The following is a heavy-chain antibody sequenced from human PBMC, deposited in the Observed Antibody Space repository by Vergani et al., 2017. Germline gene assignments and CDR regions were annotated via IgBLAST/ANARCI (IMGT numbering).Heavy chain of an antibody. CDR1: GFTFSSYC. CDR3: AGVDWYSGDY. D-gene: IGHD3-9*01. CDR2: IKQVGSEK. V-gene: IGHV3-7*02. Sequence: EVQLVESGGDLVKPGGSLRLSCAASGFTFSSYCMSWVRQAPGKGLEWVANIKQVGSEKNYVDSVKGRFTISRDNAKNSLFRQMNSLRAEDTAVYYCAGVDWYSGDYWGQGTLVTVSS. J-gene: IGHJ4*02.